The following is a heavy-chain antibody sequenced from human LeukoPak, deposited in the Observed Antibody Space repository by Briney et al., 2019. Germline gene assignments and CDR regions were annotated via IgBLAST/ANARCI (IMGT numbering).Heavy chain of an antibody. V-gene: IGHV3-7*01. CDR3: ARLVDCSSTSCYSGAFDI. CDR1: GFTFSSHW. J-gene: IGHJ3*02. CDR2: IKADGSEK. D-gene: IGHD2-2*01. Sequence: PGGSLRFSCAASGFTFSSHWMSWVRQAPGKGLEWVANIKADGSEKYYVDSVKGRFTISRDNAKNSLYLQMNSLRAEDTAVYYCARLVDCSSTSCYSGAFDIWGQGTMVTVSS.